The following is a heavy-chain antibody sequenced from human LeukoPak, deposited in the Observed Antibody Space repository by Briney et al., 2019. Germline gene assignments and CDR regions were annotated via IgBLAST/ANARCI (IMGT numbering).Heavy chain of an antibody. J-gene: IGHJ5*02. CDR1: GYTFTIYG. V-gene: IGHV1-18*04. D-gene: IGHD5-12*01. CDR2: ISAYNGNT. Sequence: ASVTVSFTASGYTFTIYGISWVRQAPGQGLEGMGWISAYNGNTNYAQKLQGRVTMTTDTSTSTAYMELRSLRSDDTAVYYCARDPGIVATTPNWFDPWGQGTLVTVSS. CDR3: ARDPGIVATTPNWFDP.